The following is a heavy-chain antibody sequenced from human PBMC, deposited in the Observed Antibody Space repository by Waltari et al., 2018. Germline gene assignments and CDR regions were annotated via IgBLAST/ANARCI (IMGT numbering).Heavy chain of an antibody. CDR3: ARAGYYGSGSYYPNWFDP. CDR2: IYYSGST. V-gene: IGHV4-59*01. Sequence: QVQLQESGPGLVKPSETLSLTCPVSGGSISSYYWSWIRQPPGKGLEWIGYIYYSGSTNYNPSLKSRVTISVDTSKNQFSLKLSSVTAADTAVYYCARAGYYGSGSYYPNWFDPWGQGTLVTVSS. CDR1: GGSISSYY. D-gene: IGHD3-10*01. J-gene: IGHJ5*02.